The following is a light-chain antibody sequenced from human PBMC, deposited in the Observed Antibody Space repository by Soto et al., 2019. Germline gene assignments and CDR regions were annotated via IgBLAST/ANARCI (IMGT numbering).Light chain of an antibody. CDR2: EAS. CDR1: QSVSSH. Sequence: EAVLTQSPATLSLSPGERATLSCRASQSVSSHLAWYQQKPGQAPRLLIYEASNRATGIPARFSGSGSGTDFTLTITRLEPEDFAVFYCQQYGSSEIIFGQGTRLEI. CDR3: QQYGSSEII. V-gene: IGKV3-11*01. J-gene: IGKJ5*01.